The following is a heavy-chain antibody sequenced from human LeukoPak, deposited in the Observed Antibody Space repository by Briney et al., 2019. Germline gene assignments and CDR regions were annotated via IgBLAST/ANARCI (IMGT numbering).Heavy chain of an antibody. D-gene: IGHD1-26*01. J-gene: IGHJ4*02. CDR1: GGSISSGSYY. CDR3: AREESIVGAIALRGY. Sequence: PSQTLSLTCTVSGGSISSGSYYWSWIRQPAGKGLEWIGRIYTSGSTNYNPSLKSRVTISVDTSKNQFSLKLSSVTAADTAVYYCAREESIVGAIALRGYWGQGTLVTVSS. V-gene: IGHV4-61*02. CDR2: IYTSGST.